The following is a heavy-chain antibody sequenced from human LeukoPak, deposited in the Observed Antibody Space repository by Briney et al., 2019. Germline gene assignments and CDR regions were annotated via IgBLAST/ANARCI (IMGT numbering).Heavy chain of an antibody. CDR3: AKSRSAMVRGVIEY. J-gene: IGHJ4*02. CDR1: GFTFSNYA. CDR2: ISPSGST. Sequence: GGSLRLSCAASGFTFSNYAMSWVRQAPGKGLEWVSVISPSGSTYNADPVKGRFTISRDNSKDTVYLQMDSLRAEDTATYYCAKSRSAMVRGVIEYWGQGTLVTVSS. V-gene: IGHV3-23*01. D-gene: IGHD3-10*01.